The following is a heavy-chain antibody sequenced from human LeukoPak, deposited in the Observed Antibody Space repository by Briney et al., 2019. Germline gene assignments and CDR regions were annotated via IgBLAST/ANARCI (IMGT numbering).Heavy chain of an antibody. CDR1: GGSFSGYY. D-gene: IGHD6-13*01. CDR3: ARGIAAAGTVCDAFDI. V-gene: IGHV4-34*01. J-gene: IGHJ3*02. Sequence: SETLSLTCXXCGGSFSGYYWSWIGQPPGKGREGIGEINHSGSTNYHPSLQSRLTISVDTSKNQFSLKLSSVTAADTAVYYCARGIAAAGTVCDAFDIWGQGTMVTVSS. CDR2: INHSGST.